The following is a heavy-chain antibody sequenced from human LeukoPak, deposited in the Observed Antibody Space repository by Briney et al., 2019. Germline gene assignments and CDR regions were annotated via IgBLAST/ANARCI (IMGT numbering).Heavy chain of an antibody. Sequence: GGSLSLSCAASGFTFSSYAMSWVRKAPGKGLEWVSGISGSGDNTYYADSVKGRFTISGDNSKNTLYVQVNSLGTEDTAAYYCAKGSYYDSSGSFYFDYWGQGTLVTVSS. D-gene: IGHD3-22*01. CDR1: GFTFSSYA. J-gene: IGHJ4*02. V-gene: IGHV3-23*01. CDR2: ISGSGDNT. CDR3: AKGSYYDSSGSFYFDY.